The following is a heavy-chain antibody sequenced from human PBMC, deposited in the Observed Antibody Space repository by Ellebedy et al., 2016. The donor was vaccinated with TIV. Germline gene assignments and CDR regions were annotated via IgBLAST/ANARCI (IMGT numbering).Heavy chain of an antibody. CDR1: GFSFRSYW. CDR2: IRVDGNEK. V-gene: IGHV3-7*01. J-gene: IGHJ3*01. CDR3: ATDGSYGDYRTPRHAFVF. Sequence: GESLKISCGSSGFSFRSYWMTWVRQAPGKRLEWVANIRVDGNEKYYVDSVKGRFTVSRDNAKNSLYLQMTSLRADDTGVYYCATDGSYGDYRTPRHAFVFWGQGTRVTVSS. D-gene: IGHD4-17*01.